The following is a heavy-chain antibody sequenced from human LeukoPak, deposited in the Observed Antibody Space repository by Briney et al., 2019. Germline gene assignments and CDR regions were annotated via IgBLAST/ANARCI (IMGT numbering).Heavy chain of an antibody. D-gene: IGHD5-18*01. Sequence: PSETLSLTCTVSGGSISSYYWSWIRQPPGKGLEWIGYIYYSGSTNYNPSLKSRVTISVDTSKNQFSLKLSSVTAADTAVYYCAAGREYSYGPSYYYYYGMDVWGQRTTVTVSS. V-gene: IGHV4-59*08. CDR2: IYYSGST. CDR1: GGSISSYY. J-gene: IGHJ6*02. CDR3: AAGREYSYGPSYYYYYGMDV.